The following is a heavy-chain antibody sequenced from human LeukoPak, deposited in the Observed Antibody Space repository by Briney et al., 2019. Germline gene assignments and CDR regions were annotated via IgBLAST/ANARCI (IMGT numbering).Heavy chain of an antibody. CDR1: GFTFSTYS. D-gene: IGHD3-3*01. Sequence: GGSLRLSCAASGFTFSTYSMTWVRQAPGKGLEWVSSIGSSSRNTYYTDSVKGRFTISRDNAKNSLYLQMSSLRAEDTAVYYCARGGTFGVDISDYWGQGTLVTVSS. J-gene: IGHJ4*02. CDR2: IGSSSRNT. CDR3: ARGGTFGVDISDY. V-gene: IGHV3-21*01.